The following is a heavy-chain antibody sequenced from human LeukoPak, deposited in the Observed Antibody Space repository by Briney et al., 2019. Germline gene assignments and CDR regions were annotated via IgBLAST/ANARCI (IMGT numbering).Heavy chain of an antibody. CDR3: ARIYCGGDCYSGAFDI. CDR1: GYSFTSYW. V-gene: IGHV5-51*01. Sequence: GESLKISCKGSGYSFTSYWIGWVRQMPGKGLEWMGIIYPGDFGTRYSPSFQGQVTISADKSISTAYLQWSSLKASDTAMYYCARIYCGGDCYSGAFDIWGQGTMVTVSS. D-gene: IGHD2-21*02. CDR2: IYPGDFGT. J-gene: IGHJ3*02.